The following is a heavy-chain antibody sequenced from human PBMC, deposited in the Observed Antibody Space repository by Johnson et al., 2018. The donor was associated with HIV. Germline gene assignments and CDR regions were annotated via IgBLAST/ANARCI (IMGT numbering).Heavy chain of an antibody. D-gene: IGHD6-13*01. V-gene: IGHV3-23*04. J-gene: IGHJ3*02. CDR3: TTQATDAAAGAPLACDI. CDR1: GFTFSSYA. Sequence: VQLVESGGGVVQPGRSLRLSCAASGFTFSSYAMSWVRQAPGKGLEWVSAISGSGGSTYYADSVKGRFTISRDNSKNTLYLTMNSLKTEDTAVYYCTTQATDAAAGAPLACDIWGQGTMVTVSS. CDR2: ISGSGGST.